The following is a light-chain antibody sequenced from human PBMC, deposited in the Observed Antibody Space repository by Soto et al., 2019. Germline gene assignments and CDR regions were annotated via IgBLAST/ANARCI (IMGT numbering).Light chain of an antibody. CDR3: QQLKSYPIT. J-gene: IGKJ5*01. CDR2: DAS. CDR1: QSISSW. V-gene: IGKV1-5*01. Sequence: DIQMTQSPSTLSASVGDRVTITCRASQSISSWLAWYQQKPGKAPKLLIYDASSLESGVPSRFSGSASGTEFTLTISSLQPEDFATYYCQQLKSYPITFGQGTRLEI.